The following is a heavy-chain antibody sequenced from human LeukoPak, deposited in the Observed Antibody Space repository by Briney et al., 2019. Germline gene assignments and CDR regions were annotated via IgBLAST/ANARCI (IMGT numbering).Heavy chain of an antibody. Sequence: GGSLRLSCAAAGFTFSSYGMHWVRQAPGKGLVWVSRINSDGSSTSYADSVKGRFTISRDNAKSTLYLQMNSLRAEDTAVYYCARDTPIVGDAFDIWGQGTMVTVSS. CDR2: INSDGSST. CDR3: ARDTPIVGDAFDI. CDR1: GFTFSSYG. D-gene: IGHD3-22*01. V-gene: IGHV3-74*01. J-gene: IGHJ3*02.